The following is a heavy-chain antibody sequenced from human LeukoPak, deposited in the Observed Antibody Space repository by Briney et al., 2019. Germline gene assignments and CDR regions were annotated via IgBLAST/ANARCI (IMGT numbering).Heavy chain of an antibody. J-gene: IGHJ6*03. CDR3: ARGPPRGKYYYMDV. CDR1: GFTFSSFD. D-gene: IGHD1-1*01. Sequence: GGSLRLSCAASGFTFSSFDMHWVRQPTGQGLEWVSTIGTASDTYYPGSVEGRFTLSRDNAKNSLYLQMNSLTAGDTAVYYCARGPPRGKYYYMDVWGQGTMVTVSS. CDR2: IGTASDT. V-gene: IGHV3-13*01.